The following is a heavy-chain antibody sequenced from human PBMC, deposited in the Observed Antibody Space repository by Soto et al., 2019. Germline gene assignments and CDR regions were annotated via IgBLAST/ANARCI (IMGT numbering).Heavy chain of an antibody. D-gene: IGHD6-19*01. Sequence: GGSVKVSFKASGFTLTSYGISRVRQALGQGLEWMGWISAYNGNTNYAQKLQGRVTMTTDTSTSTAYMELRSLRSDDTAVYYCARDRSSGWYHHFDYWGQGTLVTSPQ. CDR2: ISAYNGNT. J-gene: IGHJ4*02. CDR1: GFTLTSYG. CDR3: ARDRSSGWYHHFDY. V-gene: IGHV1-18*01.